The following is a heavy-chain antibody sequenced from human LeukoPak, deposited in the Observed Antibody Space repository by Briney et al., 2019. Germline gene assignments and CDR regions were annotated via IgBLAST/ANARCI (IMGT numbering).Heavy chain of an antibody. Sequence: SETLSLTCTVSGGSISSYYWSWIRQPPGKGLEWIGYIYHSGSTNYNPSLKSRVTISVDTSKNQFSLKLSSVTAADTAVYYCARLVVRGGWDIWGEGTMVTVSS. CDR3: ARLVVRGGWDI. J-gene: IGHJ3*02. D-gene: IGHD3-10*01. V-gene: IGHV4-59*08. CDR1: GGSISSYY. CDR2: IYHSGST.